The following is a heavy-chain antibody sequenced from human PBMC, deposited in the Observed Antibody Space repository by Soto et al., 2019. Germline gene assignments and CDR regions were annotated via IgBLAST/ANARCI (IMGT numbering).Heavy chain of an antibody. CDR1: GDSISSADYS. Sequence: QVQLQESGPGLVRPSQTLSLTCTVSGDSISSADYSWGWIRQTPGTCLELIGHIFDSGTTYYNPSLTSRITISVDTSTTNFSLRLTSVTAADTAVYYCARDLWVEPELYYYGMDVWGQGTTVTVSS. D-gene: IGHD1-1*01. V-gene: IGHV4-30-4*01. CDR2: IFDSGTT. CDR3: ARDLWVEPELYYYGMDV. J-gene: IGHJ6*02.